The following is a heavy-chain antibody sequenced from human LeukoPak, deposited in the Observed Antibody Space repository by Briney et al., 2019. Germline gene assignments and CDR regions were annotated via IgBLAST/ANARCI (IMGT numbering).Heavy chain of an antibody. D-gene: IGHD2-15*01. V-gene: IGHV3-30*18. Sequence: GGSLRLSCAASGFTFSSHGMHWVRQAPGKGLEGAAVISDDGRTEYYADSVKGRFAISRDNSKNTVSLPMNRLRDDDTAVFYCTKEGATGSRYNFDYWGQGTLVTVSS. CDR3: TKEGATGSRYNFDY. CDR1: GFTFSSHG. J-gene: IGHJ4*02. CDR2: ISDDGRTE.